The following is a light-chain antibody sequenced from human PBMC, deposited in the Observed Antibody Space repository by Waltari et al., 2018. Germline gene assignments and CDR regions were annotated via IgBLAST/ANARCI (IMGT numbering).Light chain of an antibody. CDR1: SSDIGGYNL. CDR3: CSYAGIGTLT. CDR2: EDN. Sequence: QSALTQPASVSGSPGQSITISCTGTSSDIGGYNLVSWYQHHPGKAPKIIIYEDNKRPSGVSYRFSGSKSGNTASLTISGLHTEDEADYYCCSYAGIGTLTFGGGTRVTVL. J-gene: IGLJ3*02. V-gene: IGLV2-23*01.